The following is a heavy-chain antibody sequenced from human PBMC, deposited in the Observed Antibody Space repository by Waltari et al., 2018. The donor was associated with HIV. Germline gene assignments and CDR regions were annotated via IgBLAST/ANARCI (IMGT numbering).Heavy chain of an antibody. J-gene: IGHJ6*02. CDR2: ISYDESKK. CDR1: EFTFSAYG. V-gene: IGHV3-30*18. Sequence: QVRLVESGGGVVQPGRSLRLSCAASEFTFSAYGMHWVCQAPGKGLEWVALISYDESKKYYADSVMGRFTISRDIPKNTLYLQMNSLRAEDSAVYYCANTFFKTTLNLYYFGMDVWGQGTTVIVSS. D-gene: IGHD3-3*02. CDR3: ANTFFKTTLNLYYFGMDV.